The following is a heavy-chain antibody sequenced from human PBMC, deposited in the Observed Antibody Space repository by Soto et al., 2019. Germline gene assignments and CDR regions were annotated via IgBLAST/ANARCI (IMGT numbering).Heavy chain of an antibody. CDR1: GFSFSDYY. D-gene: IGHD3-16*01. J-gene: IGHJ3*02. CDR2: ISSSGSTI. CDR3: AGGSIWAARAGAFDI. V-gene: IGHV3-11*01. Sequence: QVQLVESGGGLVKPGGSLRLSCAGSGFSFSDYYMSWIRQAPGKGLEWVSYISSSGSTIYYADSVKARFTNSMDNAQESLSLQMTSLKAEDTAVYYCAGGSIWAARAGAFDIWGRGTMVTVS.